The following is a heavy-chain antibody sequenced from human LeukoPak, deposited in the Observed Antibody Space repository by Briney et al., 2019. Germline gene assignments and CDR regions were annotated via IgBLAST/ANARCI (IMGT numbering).Heavy chain of an antibody. CDR2: ISSSGSTI. CDR1: GFTFSSYE. J-gene: IGHJ6*04. D-gene: IGHD3-10*02. Sequence: QPGGSLRLSCAASGFTFSSYEMNWVRQAPGKGLEWVSYISSSGSTIYYADTVKGRFTISRDNAKNSLYLQMNSLRAEDTAVYYCAELGITMIGGVWGKGTTVTISS. V-gene: IGHV3-48*03. CDR3: AELGITMIGGV.